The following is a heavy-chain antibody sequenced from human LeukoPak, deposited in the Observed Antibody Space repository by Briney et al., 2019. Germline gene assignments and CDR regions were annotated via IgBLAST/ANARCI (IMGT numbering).Heavy chain of an antibody. Sequence: PSETLSLTCTVSAGSISSYYWSWIRQPPGKGLEWIGYIYYSGSTNYNPSLKSRVTISVDTSKNQFSLKLSSVTAADTAVYYCARIPYSSSWQNFDYWGQGTLVTVSS. J-gene: IGHJ4*02. CDR1: AGSISSYY. CDR2: IYYSGST. CDR3: ARIPYSSSWQNFDY. D-gene: IGHD6-13*01. V-gene: IGHV4-59*01.